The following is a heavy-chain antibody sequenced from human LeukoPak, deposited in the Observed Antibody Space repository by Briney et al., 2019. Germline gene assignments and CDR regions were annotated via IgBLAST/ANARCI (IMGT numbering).Heavy chain of an antibody. D-gene: IGHD3-3*01. CDR3: AKCARTPEGGSGWCNWFDT. Sequence: GGSLRLSCAASGFTFGNYVMNWVRQAPGKGLEWVSSLSSSGGNPNYADSVKGRFTISRDNSKNTLFLQMNGLRAEDTALYSCAKCARTPEGGSGWCNWFDTWGQGTQVTVSS. V-gene: IGHV3-23*01. CDR2: LSSSGGNP. CDR1: GFTFGNYV. J-gene: IGHJ5*02.